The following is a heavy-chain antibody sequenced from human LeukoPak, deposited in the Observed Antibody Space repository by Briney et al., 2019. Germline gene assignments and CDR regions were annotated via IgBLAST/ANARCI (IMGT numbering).Heavy chain of an antibody. CDR3: ARAVEPQLLFDY. CDR2: IYYSGST. V-gene: IGHV4-59*01. J-gene: IGHJ4*02. Sequence: SETLFLTCNVSGGSISSYYWSWVRQPPGEGLEWIGYIYYSGSTNYNPSPKSRATRSVDPSKNQFSLKLRSVTAAETAVYYCARAVEPQLLFDYWGQGTLVTVSS. CDR1: GGSISSYY. D-gene: IGHD3-10*01.